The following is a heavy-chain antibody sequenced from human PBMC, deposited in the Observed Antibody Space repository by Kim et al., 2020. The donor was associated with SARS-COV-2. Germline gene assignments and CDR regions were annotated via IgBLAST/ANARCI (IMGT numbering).Heavy chain of an antibody. V-gene: IGHV4-31*03. J-gene: IGHJ5*02. D-gene: IGHD3-10*01. CDR3: ARDRMVRGEFDP. CDR1: GGSVSSGGYY. CDR2: IHYSGLT. Sequence: SETLSLTCTVSGGSVSSGGYYWSWIRQHPGKGLEWIGYIHYSGLTYYNPSLESRLTISVDTSKNQFSLKLTSVTAADTAVYYCARDRMVRGEFDPWGQGTLVTVSS.